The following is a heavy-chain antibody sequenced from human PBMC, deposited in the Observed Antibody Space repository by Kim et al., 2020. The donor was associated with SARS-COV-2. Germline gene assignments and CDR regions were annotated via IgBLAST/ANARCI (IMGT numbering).Heavy chain of an antibody. D-gene: IGHD2-8*02. CDR1: GFTVSSNY. Sequence: GGSLRLSCAASGFTVSSNYMSWVRQAPGKGLEWVSIIYSGGSTYYADSVKGRFTTSRDNSKNTLFLQMNSLRAEDTAVYYCARVLLAYFDYWGQGTLVTVSS. V-gene: IGHV3-66*01. CDR3: ARVLLAYFDY. CDR2: IYSGGST. J-gene: IGHJ4*02.